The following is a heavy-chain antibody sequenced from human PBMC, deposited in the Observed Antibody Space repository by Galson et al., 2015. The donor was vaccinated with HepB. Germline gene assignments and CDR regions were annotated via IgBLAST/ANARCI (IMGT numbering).Heavy chain of an antibody. V-gene: IGHV1-18*01. J-gene: IGHJ6*03. CDR3: ARDIVVVPAARYMDV. CDR1: GYTFTSYG. D-gene: IGHD2-2*01. CDR2: ISAYNGNT. Sequence: SVKVSCKASGYTFTSYGIGWVRQAPGQGLEWMGWISAYNGNTNYAQKLQGRVTMTTDTSTSTAYMELRSLRSDDTAVYYCARDIVVVPAARYMDVWGKGTTVTVSS.